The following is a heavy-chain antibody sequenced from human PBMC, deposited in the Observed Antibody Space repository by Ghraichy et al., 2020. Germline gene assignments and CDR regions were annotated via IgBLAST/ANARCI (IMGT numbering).Heavy chain of an antibody. V-gene: IGHV5-51*01. CDR2: IYPGDSDT. CDR3: ARQMNRGSSSWWNYYYGMDV. CDR1: GYSFTSYW. D-gene: IGHD6-13*01. Sequence: GESLNISCKGSGYSFTSYWIGWVRQMPGKGLEWMGIIYPGDSDTRYSPSFQGQVTISADKSISTAYLQWSSLKASDTAMYYCARQMNRGSSSWWNYYYGMDVWGQGTTVTVSS. J-gene: IGHJ6*02.